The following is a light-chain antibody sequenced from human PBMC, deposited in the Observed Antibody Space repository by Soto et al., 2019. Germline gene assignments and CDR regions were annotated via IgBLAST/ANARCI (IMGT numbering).Light chain of an antibody. CDR1: QDIKYY. CDR3: QQYENVPLT. V-gene: IGKV1-33*01. CDR2: DAS. J-gene: IGKJ4*02. Sequence: DIQMTQSPSSLSASVGDRVTITCQASQDIKYYLNWYQHRPGKAPELLIYDASNLEAGVPSRFSGSGSGTDFTFTISSLQPEDSATYYCQQYENVPLTVGGGT.